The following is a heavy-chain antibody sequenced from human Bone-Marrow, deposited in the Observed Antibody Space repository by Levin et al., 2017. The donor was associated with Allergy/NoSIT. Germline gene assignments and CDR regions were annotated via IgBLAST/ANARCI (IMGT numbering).Heavy chain of an antibody. Sequence: SETLSLTCTVPGGSISSYYWTWMRRPPGKGLEWIGFIYYSGSTNYNPSLKSRVTISVDTSKNQFSLKLKSVSAADTAVYYCATDSRYDYVSMDVWGEGTTVTVSS. CDR2: IYYSGST. CDR3: ATDSRYDYVSMDV. CDR1: GGSISSYY. V-gene: IGHV4-59*01. D-gene: IGHD3-16*01. J-gene: IGHJ6*04.